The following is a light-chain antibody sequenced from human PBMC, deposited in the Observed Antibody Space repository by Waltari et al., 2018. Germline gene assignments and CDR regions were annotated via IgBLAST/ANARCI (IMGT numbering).Light chain of an antibody. V-gene: IGLV1-47*01. CDR2: RND. J-gene: IGLJ3*02. Sequence: QSVLTQPPSASGTPGQRVTISCSGSSSNIGSSFVCWYQHLPGTAPKLLIYRNDPRPAGVPDRFSGSRSGTSASLAISGLRSEDEADYYCAAWDDSLTVRFGGGTKLTVL. CDR3: AAWDDSLTVR. CDR1: SSNIGSSF.